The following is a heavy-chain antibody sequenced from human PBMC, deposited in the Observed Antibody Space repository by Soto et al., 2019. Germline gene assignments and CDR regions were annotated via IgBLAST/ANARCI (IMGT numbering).Heavy chain of an antibody. Sequence: XVSLRLFCAACGFTFSSNGMHGVRQAPGKGLEWVAVISYDGSNTYYADSVKGRFTISRDNSKNTLYLQMNSLRAEDTAVYYCAKDQGITIFGVVEYYFDKWGQGTLVTVSS. V-gene: IGHV3-30*18. CDR1: GFTFSSNG. CDR3: AKDQGITIFGVVEYYFDK. D-gene: IGHD3-3*01. CDR2: ISYDGSNT. J-gene: IGHJ4*02.